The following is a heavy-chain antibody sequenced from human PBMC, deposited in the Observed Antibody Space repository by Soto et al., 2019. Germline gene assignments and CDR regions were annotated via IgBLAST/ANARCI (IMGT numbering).Heavy chain of an antibody. V-gene: IGHV1-18*01. J-gene: IGHJ6*02. D-gene: IGHD5-12*01. Sequence: QVQLVQSGAEVKKPGASVKVSCKASGYTFTSYGISWVRQAPGQGLEWMGWISAYNGNTNYAQKLQGRVTMTTDTSTCTAYMELRSLRSDDTAVYYCARDGEGNIVATIPYYYYGMDVWGQGTTVTVSS. CDR2: ISAYNGNT. CDR3: ARDGEGNIVATIPYYYYGMDV. CDR1: GYTFTSYG.